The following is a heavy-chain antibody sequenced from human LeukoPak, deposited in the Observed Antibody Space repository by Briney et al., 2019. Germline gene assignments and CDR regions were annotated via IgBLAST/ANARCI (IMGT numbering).Heavy chain of an antibody. CDR1: GGSISSSGYY. Sequence: PSETLSLTCTVSGGSISSSGYYWGWIRQPPGKGLEWIASIYYSGSTYYNPSLKSRVTISVDTSKNQLSLKLSSLTAADMAVYCCARHEYSGSYYGLSWFDPWGQGTLVTVSS. CDR2: IYYSGST. J-gene: IGHJ5*02. CDR3: ARHEYSGSYYGLSWFDP. D-gene: IGHD1-26*01. V-gene: IGHV4-39*01.